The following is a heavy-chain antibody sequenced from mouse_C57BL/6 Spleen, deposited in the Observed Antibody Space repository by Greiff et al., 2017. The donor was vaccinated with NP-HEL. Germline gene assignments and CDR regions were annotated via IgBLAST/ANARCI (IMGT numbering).Heavy chain of an antibody. V-gene: IGHV10-3*01. CDR3: VRGWGYDYGSSYEEFAY. J-gene: IGHJ3*01. CDR2: IRSKSSNYAT. Sequence: EVQLVESGGGLVQPKGSLKLSCAASGFTFNTYAMHWVRQAPGKGLEWVARIRSKSSNYATYYADSVKDRFTISRDDSQSMLYLQMNNLKTEDTAMYYCVRGWGYDYGSSYEEFAYWGQGTLVTVSA. D-gene: IGHD1-1*01. CDR1: GFTFNTYA.